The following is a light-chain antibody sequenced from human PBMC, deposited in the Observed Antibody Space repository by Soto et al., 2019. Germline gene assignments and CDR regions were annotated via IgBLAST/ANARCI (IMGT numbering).Light chain of an antibody. CDR3: QQSYSTPRT. J-gene: IGKJ1*01. V-gene: IGKV1-39*01. CDR2: AAS. Sequence: DIQMTQSPSSLSASVGDRVTITCRASQSISNYLSWYQQKPGKAHKLLMFAASSLQSGVPSRFSGGGSGTYITLTISSLQPEDFATYYSQQSYSTPRTFGQGTKVEIK. CDR1: QSISNY.